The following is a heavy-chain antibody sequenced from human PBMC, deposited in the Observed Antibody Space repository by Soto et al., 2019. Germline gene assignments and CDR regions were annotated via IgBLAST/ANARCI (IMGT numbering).Heavy chain of an antibody. J-gene: IGHJ5*02. Sequence: VSVKVSCKASGYAFTSYDINWVRQETGQGLEWMGWMNPNSGNTGYAQKFQGRVTMTRNTSISTAYMELSSLRSEDTAVYYCAIIGYCSSTSCYGYNLFDPWGQGTLVTVSS. D-gene: IGHD2-2*01. V-gene: IGHV1-8*01. CDR3: AIIGYCSSTSCYGYNLFDP. CDR1: GYAFTSYD. CDR2: MNPNSGNT.